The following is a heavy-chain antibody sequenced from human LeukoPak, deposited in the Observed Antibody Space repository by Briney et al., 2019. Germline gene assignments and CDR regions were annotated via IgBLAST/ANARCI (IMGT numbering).Heavy chain of an antibody. D-gene: IGHD2-2*03. V-gene: IGHV3-23*01. CDR3: AKVDIVVVPAADL. CDR1: GFTFSSYA. J-gene: IGHJ5*02. Sequence: GGSLRLSCAASGFTFSSYAMSWVRQAPGKGLEWVSSISGSGGSTYYADSVKGRFTIPRDNSKNTLYLQMNGLRAEDTAVYYCAKVDIVVVPAADLWGQGTLVTVSS. CDR2: ISGSGGST.